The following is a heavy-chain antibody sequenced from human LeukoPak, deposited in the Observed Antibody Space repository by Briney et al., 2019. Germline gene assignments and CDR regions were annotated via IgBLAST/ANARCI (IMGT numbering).Heavy chain of an antibody. V-gene: IGHV3-11*01. CDR1: GFTFSDYY. Sequence: GGSLRLSCAASGFTFSDYYMSWIRQAPGKGLEWVSYISSSGSTIYYADSVKGRFTISRGNAKNSLYLQMNSLRAEDTAVYYCASGLYGSGSYYIAPLYWGQGTLVTVSS. J-gene: IGHJ4*02. D-gene: IGHD3-10*01. CDR2: ISSSGSTI. CDR3: ASGLYGSGSYYIAPLY.